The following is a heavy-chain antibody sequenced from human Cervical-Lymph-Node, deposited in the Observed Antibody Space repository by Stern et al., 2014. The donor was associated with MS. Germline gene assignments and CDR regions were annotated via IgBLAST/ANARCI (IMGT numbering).Heavy chain of an antibody. J-gene: IGHJ5*02. CDR2: ISSSSSYI. V-gene: IGHV3-21*01. CDR1: GFTFSSYS. Sequence: EVQLVESGGGLVKPGGSLRLSCAASGFTFSSYSMNWVRQAPGKGLEWVSSISSSSSYIYYADSAKGRFTISRDNAKNSLYLQMNSLRAEDTAVYYCARDLGSSSWQPFDPWGQGTLVTVSS. CDR3: ARDLGSSSWQPFDP. D-gene: IGHD6-13*01.